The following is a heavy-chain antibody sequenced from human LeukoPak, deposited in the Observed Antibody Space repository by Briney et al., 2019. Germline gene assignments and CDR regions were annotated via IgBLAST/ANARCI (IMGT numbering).Heavy chain of an antibody. CDR3: TSHGSTYYFDY. V-gene: IGHV3-48*03. CDR1: GFTFSRYD. CDR2: ISISGVTK. Sequence: LAGGSLRLSCATSGFTFSRYDYNWVRQAPGKGREWISYISISGVTKYYADSVRGRFTVSRDNARDSLYLQMDSLRAEDTATYYCTSHGSTYYFDYCGQGTQVTVSS. D-gene: IGHD5/OR15-5a*01. J-gene: IGHJ4*02.